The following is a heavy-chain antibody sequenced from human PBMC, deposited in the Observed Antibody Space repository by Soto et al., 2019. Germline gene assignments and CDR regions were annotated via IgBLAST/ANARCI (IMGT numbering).Heavy chain of an antibody. CDR2: INAGNGNT. D-gene: IGHD2-8*01. V-gene: IGHV1-3*01. CDR3: ARSGGRYCTEEYCFDY. CDR1: GYTFTSYA. J-gene: IGHJ4*02. Sequence: GASVKVSCKASGYTFTSYAMHWVRQAPGQRLEWMGWINAGNGNTKYSQKFQGRVTITRDTSASTAYMELSSLRSEDTAVYYCARSGGRYCTEEYCFDYWGQGTLVTVSS.